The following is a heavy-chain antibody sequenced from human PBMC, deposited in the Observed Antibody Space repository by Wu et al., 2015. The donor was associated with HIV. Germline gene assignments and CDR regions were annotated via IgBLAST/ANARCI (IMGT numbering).Heavy chain of an antibody. CDR3: VREVDMAMEELGYCASFDM. J-gene: IGHJ3*02. Sequence: QVQLVQSGAEVKKPGASVKVSCKVSGYRFIDNNIHWIRQAPGQGLQWMGWIDPNSGGTNYAQEFQGRVTMTRDTSMTTAYMELKXLRYDDTAVYYCVREVDMAMEELGYCASFDMWSRGQWSPSL. D-gene: IGHD3-22*01. V-gene: IGHV1-2*02. CDR1: GYRFIDNN. CDR2: IDPNSGGT.